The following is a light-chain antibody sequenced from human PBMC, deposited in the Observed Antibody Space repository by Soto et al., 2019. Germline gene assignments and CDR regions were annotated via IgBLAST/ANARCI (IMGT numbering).Light chain of an antibody. CDR1: QSVSSGY. V-gene: IGKV3-20*01. CDR2: GAS. CDR3: QQYGSTWT. J-gene: IGKJ1*01. Sequence: EIVLTQSPGTLSLSPGERATLSCRASQSVSSGYLAWYQQTPGQAPRLLIYGASSRATGIPDRFSGSGSGTDFTLTISRLEPEDFAVYYCQQYGSTWTFGQGTKVDIK.